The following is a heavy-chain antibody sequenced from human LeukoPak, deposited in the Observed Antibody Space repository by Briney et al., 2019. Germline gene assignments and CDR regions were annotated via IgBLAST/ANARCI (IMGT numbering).Heavy chain of an antibody. Sequence: PGRSLRLACAASGFTFSSYGMHWVRQAPGKGLEWVAVIWYDGSNKYYVDSVKGRFTISRDNSKNTLYMQMNSLRAEDTAVYYCASNRYSGSFDFDYWGQGTLVTVSS. J-gene: IGHJ4*02. D-gene: IGHD1-26*01. CDR1: GFTFSSYG. CDR3: ASNRYSGSFDFDY. V-gene: IGHV3-33*01. CDR2: IWYDGSNK.